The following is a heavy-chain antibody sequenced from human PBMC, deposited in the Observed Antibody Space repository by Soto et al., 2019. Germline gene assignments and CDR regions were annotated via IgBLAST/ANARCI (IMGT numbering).Heavy chain of an antibody. CDR1: GESFIGYY. Sequence: SLTCAVHGESFIGYYWSWIRQPPGKGLEWIGEISHSGNTNYNPSLKSRLTMSVDTSKNQISLKVKSVTAADTAVYYCAGNLVSTIRAFDKWGRGTLVPVSP. D-gene: IGHD5-12*01. CDR3: AGNLVSTIRAFDK. CDR2: ISHSGNT. V-gene: IGHV4-34*01. J-gene: IGHJ4*02.